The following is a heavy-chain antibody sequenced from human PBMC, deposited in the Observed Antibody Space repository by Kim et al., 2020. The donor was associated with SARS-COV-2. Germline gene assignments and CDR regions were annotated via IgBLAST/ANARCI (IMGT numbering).Heavy chain of an antibody. D-gene: IGHD6-13*01. V-gene: IGHV4-39*01. CDR2: IYYSGTT. CDR3: ARHSGGSYSSSWVYGMDV. CDR1: GGPINSPTYY. J-gene: IGHJ6*02. Sequence: SETLSLTCSVAGGPINSPTYYWGWVRQPPGKGLEWIASIYYSGTTYYNPSLRSRVTMSVDTSENQFSLILRSLTAADTAIYFCARHSGGSYSSSWVYGMDVWGQGTTVTVSS.